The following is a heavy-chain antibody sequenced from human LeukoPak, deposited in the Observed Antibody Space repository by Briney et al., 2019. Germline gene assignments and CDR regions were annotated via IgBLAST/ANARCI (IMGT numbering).Heavy chain of an antibody. Sequence: GGSLRLSCTASGFTFSSYWMNWVRQAPGKGLEWVAGIKKDGSAKFYVDSVKGRFTISRDNTKNSLYLQMNSLGVEDTAVYYCGRGSGAPDCWGQGTLVTVSS. CDR2: IKKDGSAK. V-gene: IGHV3-7*04. CDR1: GFTFSSYW. J-gene: IGHJ4*02. CDR3: GRGSGAPDC. D-gene: IGHD2-21*01.